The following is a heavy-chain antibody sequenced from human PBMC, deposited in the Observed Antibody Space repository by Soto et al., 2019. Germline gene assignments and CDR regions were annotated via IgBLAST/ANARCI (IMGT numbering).Heavy chain of an antibody. CDR1: GFTFSSYA. V-gene: IGHV3-30-3*01. J-gene: IGHJ4*02. CDR3: ARAASGSYLGY. CDR2: ISYDGINK. D-gene: IGHD1-26*01. Sequence: QVQLVESGGGVVQPGRSLRLSCAASGFTFSSYAMHWVRQAPGKGLEWVAVISYDGINKYYADSVKGRFTISRDNSKNTLYLQMNSLRAEDTAVYYCARAASGSYLGYWGQGTLVTVSS.